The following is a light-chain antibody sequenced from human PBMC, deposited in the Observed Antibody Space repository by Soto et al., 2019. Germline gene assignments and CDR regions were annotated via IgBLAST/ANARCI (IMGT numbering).Light chain of an antibody. V-gene: IGKV3-11*01. CDR2: DAS. J-gene: IGKJ5*01. CDR1: QSVSSY. CDR3: QHRSIWPVS. Sequence: IVLTQSPCTRSLSPGERATLSCRASQSVSSYLAWYQQKPGQAPRLLIFDASNRATGIPARFSGSGSGTDFTLTISSLEPEDFAVYYCQHRSIWPVSFGQGTRLEI.